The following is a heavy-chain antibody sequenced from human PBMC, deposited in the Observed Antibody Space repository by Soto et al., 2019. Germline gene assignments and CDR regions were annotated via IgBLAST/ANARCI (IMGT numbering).Heavy chain of an antibody. CDR2: IYYSGST. Sequence: PSETLSLTCTVSGGSISSYYWSWIRQPPGKGLEWIGYIYYSGSTNYNPSLKSRVTISVDTPKNQFSLKLSSVTAADTAVYYCARDSGQQLVDYWGQGTLVTVSS. J-gene: IGHJ4*02. CDR3: ARDSGQQLVDY. V-gene: IGHV4-59*01. D-gene: IGHD6-13*01. CDR1: GGSISSYY.